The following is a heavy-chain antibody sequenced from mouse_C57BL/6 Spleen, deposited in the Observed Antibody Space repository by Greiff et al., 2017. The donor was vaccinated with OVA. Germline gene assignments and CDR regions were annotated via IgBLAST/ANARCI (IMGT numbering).Heavy chain of an antibody. V-gene: IGHV1-62-2*01. D-gene: IGHD1-1*01. CDR3: TRHGEIYYYGSRYVFAY. CDR2: FYPGSGSI. J-gene: IGHJ3*01. CDR1: GYTFTEYT. Sequence: QVQLKQSGAELVKPGASVKLSCTASGYTFTEYTIHWVKQRPGQGLEWIGWFYPGSGSIKYNEKFKDKATLTADKSSSTVYMELSRLTSEDSAVYFCTRHGEIYYYGSRYVFAYWGQGTLVTVAA.